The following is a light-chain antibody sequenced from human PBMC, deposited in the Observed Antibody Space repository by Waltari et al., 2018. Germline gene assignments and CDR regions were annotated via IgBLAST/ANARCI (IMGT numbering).Light chain of an antibody. CDR3: CSYGGTTNWM. V-gene: IGLV2-23*02. CDR1: SSDIGSYDL. J-gene: IGLJ3*02. CDR2: EVS. Sequence: QSGLTQPASVSGSPGQSITISCTGTSSDIGSYDLVSWYLLLPGKAPKLLIAEVSQRPSGVLTRFSGSKAGSTASLTISGLQAEDEADYYCCSYGGTTNWMFGGGTRLTV.